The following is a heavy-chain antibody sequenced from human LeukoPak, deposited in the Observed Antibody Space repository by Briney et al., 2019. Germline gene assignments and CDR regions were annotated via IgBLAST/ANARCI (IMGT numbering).Heavy chain of an antibody. CDR3: ARHRYGSGRYYYYMDV. CDR2: TYYRSKWYN. D-gene: IGHD3-10*01. Sequence: SQTLSLTCAISGDSVSSNSAAWNWIRQSPSRGLEWLGRTYYRSKWYNDYAVSVKSRITIKPDTSKNQFSLQLSSVTAADTAVYYCARHRYGSGRYYYYMDVWGKGTTVTISS. CDR1: GDSVSSNSAA. J-gene: IGHJ6*03. V-gene: IGHV6-1*01.